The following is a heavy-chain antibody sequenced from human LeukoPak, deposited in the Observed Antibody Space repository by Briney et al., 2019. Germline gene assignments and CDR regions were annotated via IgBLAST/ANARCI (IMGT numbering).Heavy chain of an antibody. J-gene: IGHJ4*02. Sequence: SETLSLTCIVSDYSISSGYYWGWIRQPPGKGLEWIGSIYHLGNSYYNPSLKSRVTISVDKSKSQFSLRLRSVTAADTAVYYCAARWGGTGSTFDSWGQGTLVTVSS. CDR2: IYHLGNS. CDR3: AARWGGTGSTFDS. CDR1: DYSISSGYY. D-gene: IGHD3-10*01. V-gene: IGHV4-38-2*02.